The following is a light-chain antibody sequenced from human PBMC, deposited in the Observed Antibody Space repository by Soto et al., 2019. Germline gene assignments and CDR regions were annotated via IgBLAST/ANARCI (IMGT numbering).Light chain of an antibody. J-gene: IGKJ1*01. V-gene: IGKV3-15*01. Sequence: VISLSPSPLSLTPGQAATLTCRASKDININVAWYQQKAGQAPRLLIYSASTRAAGIPARFSGSGSGTEFTLTISSLESEDFAVYYWQQYLNWRTSAQRAKVDI. CDR2: SAS. CDR1: KDININ. CDR3: QQYLNWRT.